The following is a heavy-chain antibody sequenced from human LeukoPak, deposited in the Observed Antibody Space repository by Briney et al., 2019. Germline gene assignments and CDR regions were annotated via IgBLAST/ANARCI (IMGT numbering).Heavy chain of an antibody. J-gene: IGHJ4*02. CDR1: GFDVSERG. CDR3: ARDHVAVPGFLTYFDS. CDR2: TSYNGHRE. D-gene: IGHD6-19*01. Sequence: GGSLTLSCAAPGFDVSERGLHWVRQAPGKGLEWVSFTSYNGHREDYAHSVKGRFTISRDNSKSTMFLQMDSLRTEDTAIYYCARDHVAVPGFLTYFDSWGQGTLVTVSS. V-gene: IGHV3-30-3*01.